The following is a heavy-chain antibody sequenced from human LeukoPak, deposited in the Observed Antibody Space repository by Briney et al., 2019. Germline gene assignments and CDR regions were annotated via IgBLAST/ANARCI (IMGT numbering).Heavy chain of an antibody. CDR3: ARGRYSSGWYEIDY. V-gene: IGHV4-4*07. Sequence: AETLSLTCTVSGGSISSYYWSWIRQPAGKGLEWIGRIYTSGSTNYNPSLKSRVTMSVDTSKNQFSLKLRSVTAADTAVYYCARGRYSSGWYEIDYWGQGTLVTVSS. CDR1: GGSISSYY. D-gene: IGHD6-19*01. CDR2: IYTSGST. J-gene: IGHJ4*02.